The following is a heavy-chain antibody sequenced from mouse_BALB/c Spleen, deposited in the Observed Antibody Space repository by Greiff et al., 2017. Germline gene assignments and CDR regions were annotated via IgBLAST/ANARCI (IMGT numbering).Heavy chain of an antibody. Sequence: EVMLVESGGGLVKPGGSLKLSCAASGFTFSSYAMSWVRQTPEKRLEWVATISSGGSYTYYPDSVKGRFTISRDNAKNTLYLQMSSLRSEDTAMYYCARHVLGSTPYYAMDYWGQGTSVTVSS. CDR1: GFTFSSYA. CDR3: ARHVLGSTPYYAMDY. CDR2: ISSGGSYT. V-gene: IGHV5-9-3*01. J-gene: IGHJ4*01. D-gene: IGHD1-1*01.